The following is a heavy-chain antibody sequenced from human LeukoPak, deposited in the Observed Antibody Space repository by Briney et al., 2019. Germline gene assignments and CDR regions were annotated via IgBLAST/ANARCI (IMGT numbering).Heavy chain of an antibody. D-gene: IGHD3-3*01. CDR3: ARVVTVFGVTNFDS. V-gene: IGHV3-21*01. Sequence: GGSLRLSCAASGLTFSTYSMTWVRQVPGKGLEWVSSITSSSSYIYYADSVKGRLTISRDNAKNSLYLQMNSLRVEDTAVYFCARVVTVFGVTNFDSWGQGTLVTVSS. J-gene: IGHJ4*02. CDR2: ITSSSSYI. CDR1: GLTFSTYS.